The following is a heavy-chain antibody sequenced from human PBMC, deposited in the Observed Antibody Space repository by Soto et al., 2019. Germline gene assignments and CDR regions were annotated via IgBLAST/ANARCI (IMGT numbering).Heavy chain of an antibody. D-gene: IGHD6-25*01. Sequence: EVQLVESGGGLVKPGGSLRLSCAASGFIFSTAWMSWVRQAPGKGLDRVGVIKSKTDGGTTDYAGPVKGTSTISRDDSKNTLYLQMNSLNTEDTAMYYCTTDAPPLPETQGRQPPCDYSGKGTLVTVSS. CDR2: IKSKTDGGTT. J-gene: IGHJ4*02. CDR3: TTDAPPLPETQGRQPPCDY. CDR1: GFIFSTAW. V-gene: IGHV3-15*01.